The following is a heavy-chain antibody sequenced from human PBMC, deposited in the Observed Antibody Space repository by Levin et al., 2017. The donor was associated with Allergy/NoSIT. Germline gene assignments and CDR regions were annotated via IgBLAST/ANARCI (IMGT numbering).Heavy chain of an antibody. Sequence: PGESLKISCAASGFTFSNFWMHWVRQAPGKGLVWVSRINSDGSSISYADSVKGRFTISRDNAKNTLYLQMNSLRGEDTAVYYCARDDIDYWGQGTLVTVSS. CDR2: INSDGSSI. D-gene: IGHD3-22*01. CDR1: GFTFSNFW. J-gene: IGHJ4*02. CDR3: ARDDIDY. V-gene: IGHV3-74*01.